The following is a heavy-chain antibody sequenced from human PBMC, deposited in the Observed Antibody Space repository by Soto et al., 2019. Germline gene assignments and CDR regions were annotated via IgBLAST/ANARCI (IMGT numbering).Heavy chain of an antibody. J-gene: IGHJ2*01. Sequence: GGSLRLSCAASGCTFSTYTMHWVRQAPGKGLEWVSGVSGGDGSTYYADSLKGRFSISRDNAKNTVDLEINSLTAEDTAVYYCTKQGYYWYFDIWGRGTLVTVSS. CDR2: VSGGDGST. D-gene: IGHD5-12*01. CDR1: GCTFSTYT. V-gene: IGHV3-23*01. CDR3: TKQGYYWYFDI.